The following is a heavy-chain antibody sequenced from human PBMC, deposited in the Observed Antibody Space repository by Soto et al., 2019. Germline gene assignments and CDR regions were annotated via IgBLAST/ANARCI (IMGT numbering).Heavy chain of an antibody. D-gene: IGHD6-13*01. CDR1: GGSISSYY. J-gene: IGHJ6*02. V-gene: IGHV4-59*12. CDR2: IYYSGST. CDR3: GRGLQYSRLFYGMDV. Sequence: PSETLSLTCTVSGGSISSYYWSWIRQPPGKGLEWIGYIYYSGSTNYNPSLKSRVTISVDTSKNQFSLKLSSVTAADTAVYYCGRGLQYSRLFYGMDVWGQGTTVTVSS.